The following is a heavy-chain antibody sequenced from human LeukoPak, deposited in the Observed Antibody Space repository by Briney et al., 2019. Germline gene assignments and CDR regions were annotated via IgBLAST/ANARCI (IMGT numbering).Heavy chain of an antibody. CDR2: MNHGGGS. Sequence: PSETLSLTCAVYGGSFSEYYWTWIRQSPGKGLEWIGEMNHGGGSNYNPSLKSRVTISVATSKNQFSLRLRSVIAADTAVYYCARGRGRLDYWGQGTLVTISS. CDR1: GGSFSEYY. J-gene: IGHJ4*02. CDR3: ARGRGRLDY. D-gene: IGHD3-10*01. V-gene: IGHV4-34*01.